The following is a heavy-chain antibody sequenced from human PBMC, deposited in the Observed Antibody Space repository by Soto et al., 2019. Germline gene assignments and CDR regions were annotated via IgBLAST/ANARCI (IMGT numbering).Heavy chain of an antibody. Sequence: QIQLIQSGPEVKKPGASVKVSCKASGYTFTNYGVSWLRQAPGQGPEWMGTIRTSNGETEFAQKFQDRVTLTMDTSTSTTYMEVRGLGSDDTAVYYCAREGYSYGFYFDYWGQGALVTVSS. J-gene: IGHJ4*02. CDR3: AREGYSYGFYFDY. CDR2: IRTSNGET. CDR1: GYTFTNYG. V-gene: IGHV1-18*04. D-gene: IGHD5-18*01.